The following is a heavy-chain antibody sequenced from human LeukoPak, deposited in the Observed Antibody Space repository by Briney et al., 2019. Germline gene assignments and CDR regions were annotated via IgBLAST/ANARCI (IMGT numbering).Heavy chain of an antibody. V-gene: IGHV4-59*12. CDR1: GGSISSYY. J-gene: IGHJ6*02. CDR3: AREAVGATTDYYYYGMDV. Sequence: PSETLSLTCTVSGGSISSYYWSWIRQPPGKGLEWIGYIYYSGSTNYNPSLKSRVTMSVDTSKNQFSLKLSSVTAADTAVYYCAREAVGATTDYYYYGMDVWGQGTTVTVSS. D-gene: IGHD1-26*01. CDR2: IYYSGST.